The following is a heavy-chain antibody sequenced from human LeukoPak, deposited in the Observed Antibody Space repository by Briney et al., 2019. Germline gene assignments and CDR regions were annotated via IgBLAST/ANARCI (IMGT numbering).Heavy chain of an antibody. D-gene: IGHD5-12*01. Sequence: GGSLRLSCAASGFTFSSYWMTWVRQAPGKGLEWVANIKTDGSQKYYVDTVKGRFNISRDNAKNSLYLQMNSLRAEDTAVYYCANIPKYSGYDLGYWGQGTLVTVSS. CDR3: ANIPKYSGYDLGY. V-gene: IGHV3-7*01. CDR1: GFTFSSYW. CDR2: IKTDGSQK. J-gene: IGHJ4*02.